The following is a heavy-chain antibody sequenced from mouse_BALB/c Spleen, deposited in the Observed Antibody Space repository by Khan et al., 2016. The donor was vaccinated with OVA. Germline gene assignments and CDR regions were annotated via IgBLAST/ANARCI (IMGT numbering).Heavy chain of an antibody. D-gene: IGHD2-14*01. CDR3: ASAYYRYDGYYAMDY. CDR1: GFSLSRYN. Sequence: VELVESGPGLVAPSQSLSITCTVSGFSLSRYNIHWVRQPPGKGLEWLGMIWGGGGTDYNSTIKSRLSISKDNSKSQVFLKMNSLQTDDTAMYYCASAYYRYDGYYAMDYWGQGTSVTVSS. J-gene: IGHJ4*01. CDR2: IWGGGGT. V-gene: IGHV2-6-4*01.